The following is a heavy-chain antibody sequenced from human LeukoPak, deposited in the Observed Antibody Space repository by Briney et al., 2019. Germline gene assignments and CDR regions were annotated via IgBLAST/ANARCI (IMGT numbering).Heavy chain of an antibody. CDR3: ASMYYYDSSGYYSDAFDI. V-gene: IGHV1-8*01. CDR1: GYTFTSYD. J-gene: IGHJ3*02. D-gene: IGHD3-22*01. CDR2: MNPNSGNT. Sequence: ASVKVSCKASGYTFTSYDINWVRQATGQGLEWMGWMNPNSGNTGYAQKFQGRVTMTRNTSISTAYMELSSLGSEDTAVYYCASMYYYDSSGYYSDAFDIWGQGTMVTVSS.